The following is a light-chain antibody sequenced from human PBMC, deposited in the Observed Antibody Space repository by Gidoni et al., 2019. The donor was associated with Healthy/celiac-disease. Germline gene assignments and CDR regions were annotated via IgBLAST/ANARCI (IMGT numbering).Light chain of an antibody. CDR2: DVS. V-gene: IGLV2-14*03. Sequence: QSALTQPASVSGSPGQSITISCTGTSSDVGGYNYVSWYQHHPGKAPKLMIYDVSNRPSGVSNRFSGSKSGNTASLTISGLQAEDEADYYCSSYTSSDTLGVFGPGTKVTVL. CDR3: SSYTSSDTLGV. CDR1: SSDVGGYNY. J-gene: IGLJ1*01.